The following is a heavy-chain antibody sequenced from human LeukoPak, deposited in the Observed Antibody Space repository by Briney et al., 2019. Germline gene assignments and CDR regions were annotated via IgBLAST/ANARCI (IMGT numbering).Heavy chain of an antibody. CDR2: ISGSGGST. J-gene: IGHJ4*02. CDR3: ARNNYYDSSGYYTLFDY. D-gene: IGHD3-22*01. Sequence: GGSLRLSCAASGFTFSSYAMSWVRQAPGKGLEWVSAISGSGGSTYYADSVKGRFTISRDNSKNTLYLQMNSLRAEDTAVYYCARNNYYDSSGYYTLFDYWGQGTLVTVSS. CDR1: GFTFSSYA. V-gene: IGHV3-23*01.